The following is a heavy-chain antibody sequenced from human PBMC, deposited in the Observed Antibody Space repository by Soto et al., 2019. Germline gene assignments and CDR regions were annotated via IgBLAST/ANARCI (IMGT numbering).Heavy chain of an antibody. D-gene: IGHD6-19*01. CDR2: IGTTGHP. Sequence: EVQLVESGGGLMRPGGSLRLSCTASGFTFDNYDMHWVRQRAGKGLEWVAAIGTTGHPYYPGSGKGRFTISRENVKNSLFLQVYDLKAGDTAVYYCARGSSGWYADLDYWGHGTLVTVSA. CDR3: ARGSSGWYADLDY. J-gene: IGHJ4*01. V-gene: IGHV3-13*05. CDR1: GFTFDNYD.